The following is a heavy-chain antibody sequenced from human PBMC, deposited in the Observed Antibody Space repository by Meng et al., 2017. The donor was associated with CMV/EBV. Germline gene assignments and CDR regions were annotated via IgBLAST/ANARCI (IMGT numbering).Heavy chain of an antibody. CDR1: GYTFTSYY. J-gene: IGHJ6*02. V-gene: IGHV1-46*01. CDR3: ASVITIFGVVSHPYGMDV. Sequence: ASVKVSCKASGYTFTSYYMHWVRQAPGQGLEWMGIINPSGGSTSYAQKFQGGVTMTRDTSTSTVYMELSSLRSEDTAVYYCASVITIFGVVSHPYGMDVWGQGTTVTVSS. D-gene: IGHD3-3*01. CDR2: INPSGGST.